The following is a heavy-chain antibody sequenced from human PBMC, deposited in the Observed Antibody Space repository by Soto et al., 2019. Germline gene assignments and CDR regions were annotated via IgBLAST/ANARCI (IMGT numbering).Heavy chain of an antibody. V-gene: IGHV4-4*07. CDR3: AREANYDFWSGWGKNAYYYYGMDV. CDR2: IYTSGST. D-gene: IGHD3-3*01. CDR1: GGSISSYY. J-gene: IGHJ6*02. Sequence: SETLSLTCTVSGGSISSYYWSWIRQPAGKGLEWIGRIYTSGSTNYNPSLKSRVTMSVDTSMNQFSLKLSSVTAADTAVYYCAREANYDFWSGWGKNAYYYYGMDVWGQGTTVTVSS.